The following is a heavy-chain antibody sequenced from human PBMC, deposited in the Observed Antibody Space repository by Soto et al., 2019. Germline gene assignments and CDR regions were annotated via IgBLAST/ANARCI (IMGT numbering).Heavy chain of an antibody. J-gene: IGHJ4*02. Sequence: QVQLVQSGAEVKKPGASVKVSCKASGYTFTSYGISWVRQAPGQGLEWMGWISAYNGNTNYAQKLQGRVTMTTDTSTCTADMELMSLLSDDAAVYYGSRVVKDYIWGSLGLYFDFWGQGTLVNVSS. CDR3: SRVVKDYIWGSLGLYFDF. V-gene: IGHV1-18*01. D-gene: IGHD3-16*01. CDR1: GYTFTSYG. CDR2: ISAYNGNT.